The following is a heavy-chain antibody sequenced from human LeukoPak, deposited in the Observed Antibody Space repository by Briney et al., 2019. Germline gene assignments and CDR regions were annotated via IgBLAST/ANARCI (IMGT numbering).Heavy chain of an antibody. J-gene: IGHJ3*02. Sequence: SETLSLTCAVYGGSFSGYYCNYIRQAPPPGKGLEWIGEINHSGSSNYNPSLKSRVTISVEKSKSQFSLKLTSVTAADTAVYYCAKSNGYGLVDIWGQGTMVTVSS. D-gene: IGHD3-10*01. CDR2: INHSGSS. V-gene: IGHV4-34*01. CDR3: AKSNGYGLVDI. CDR1: GGSFSGYY.